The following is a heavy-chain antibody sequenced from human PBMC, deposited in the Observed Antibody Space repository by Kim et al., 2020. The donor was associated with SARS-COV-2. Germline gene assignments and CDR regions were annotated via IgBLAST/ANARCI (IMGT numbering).Heavy chain of an antibody. Sequence: GGSLRLSCAASGFTFSSYGMHWVRQAPGKGLEWVAVIWYDGSNKYYADSVKGRFTISRDNSKNTLYLQMNSLRAEDTAVYYCARDFRFGESPPSLGYWGQGTLVTVSS. D-gene: IGHD3-10*01. J-gene: IGHJ4*02. CDR2: IWYDGSNK. V-gene: IGHV3-33*01. CDR1: GFTFSSYG. CDR3: ARDFRFGESPPSLGY.